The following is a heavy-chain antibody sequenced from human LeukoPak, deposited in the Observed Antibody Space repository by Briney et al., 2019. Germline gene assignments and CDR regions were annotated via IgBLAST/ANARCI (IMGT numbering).Heavy chain of an antibody. Sequence: SETLSLTRTVSGGSISSSSYYWGWIRQPPGKGLEWIGSIYYSGSTYYNPSLKSRVSISVDTSKNQFSLKLRSVTAADTAVYYCARDGTTVTTRDWFDPWGQGTLVTVSS. CDR2: IYYSGST. CDR1: GGSISSSSYY. CDR3: ARDGTTVTTRDWFDP. D-gene: IGHD4-17*01. V-gene: IGHV4-39*07. J-gene: IGHJ5*02.